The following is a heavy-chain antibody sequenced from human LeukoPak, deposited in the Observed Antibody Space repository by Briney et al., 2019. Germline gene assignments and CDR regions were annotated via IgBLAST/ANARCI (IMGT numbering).Heavy chain of an antibody. Sequence: GRSLRLSCAASGFIFSNYAMHWVRQAPGKGLEWVALIPYDGSNKYYADSVKGRFTMSRDNSKNTLFLQMNSLRPEDTAVYYCATPGGSGWHPLDYWGQGTLVTVSS. J-gene: IGHJ4*02. CDR2: IPYDGSNK. CDR3: ATPGGSGWHPLDY. CDR1: GFIFSNYA. V-gene: IGHV3-30*03. D-gene: IGHD6-19*01.